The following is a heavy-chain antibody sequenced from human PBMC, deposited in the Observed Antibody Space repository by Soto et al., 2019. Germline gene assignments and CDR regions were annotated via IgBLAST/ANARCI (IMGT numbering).Heavy chain of an antibody. CDR3: ARDYCSGGSCYTERPFDY. J-gene: IGHJ4*02. V-gene: IGHV1-69*13. CDR1: GGTFSSYA. Sequence: ASVKVSCKASGGTFSSYAISWVRQAPGQGLEWMGGIIPIFGTANYAQKFQGRVTITADESTSTAYMWLSSLRSEDTAVYYCARDYCSGGSCYTERPFDYWGQGTLVTVSS. CDR2: IIPIFGTA. D-gene: IGHD2-15*01.